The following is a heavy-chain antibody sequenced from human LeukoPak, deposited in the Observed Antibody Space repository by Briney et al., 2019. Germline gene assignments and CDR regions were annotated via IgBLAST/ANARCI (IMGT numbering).Heavy chain of an antibody. CDR3: ARGRDSGYGFRFDP. V-gene: IGHV3-7*01. D-gene: IGHD5-12*01. CDR1: GFTFSSYW. J-gene: IGHJ5*02. Sequence: GGSLRLSCAASGFTFSSYWMSWVRQAPGKGLEWVANIKQDGSEKYYVDSVKGRFTISRDNAKNSLYLQMNSLRAEDTAVYYCARGRDSGYGFRFDPWGQGTLVTVSS. CDR2: IKQDGSEK.